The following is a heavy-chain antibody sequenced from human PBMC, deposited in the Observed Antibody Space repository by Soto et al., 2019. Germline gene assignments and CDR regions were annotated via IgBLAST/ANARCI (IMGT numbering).Heavy chain of an antibody. J-gene: IGHJ4*02. Sequence: QLQLQESGPGLVKPSETLSLTCTVSGVSISDTSYYWGWIRQPPGKGLEWIGTIYFNGNTFYNPSLQSRLTISVDTSSNLFSLRLTSVTAADTAVYYCARQGSYWGQGTLVAVSS. CDR2: IYFNGNT. CDR1: GVSISDTSYY. CDR3: ARQGSY. V-gene: IGHV4-39*01.